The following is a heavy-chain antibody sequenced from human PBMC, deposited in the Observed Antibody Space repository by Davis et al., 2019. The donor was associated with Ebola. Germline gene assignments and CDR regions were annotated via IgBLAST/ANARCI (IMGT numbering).Heavy chain of an antibody. CDR1: GYTFISYY. CDR3: ARARSGGSRGYYGRAFDI. CDR2: IIPSGGST. J-gene: IGHJ3*02. Sequence: ASVKVSCKASGYTFISYYMHWVRQAPGQGLEWMGIIIPSGGSTSYAQKFQGRVTMTRDTSTSTVYMELSSLRSEDTAVYYCARARSGGSRGYYGRAFDIWGQGTMVTVSS. V-gene: IGHV1-46*01. D-gene: IGHD3-22*01.